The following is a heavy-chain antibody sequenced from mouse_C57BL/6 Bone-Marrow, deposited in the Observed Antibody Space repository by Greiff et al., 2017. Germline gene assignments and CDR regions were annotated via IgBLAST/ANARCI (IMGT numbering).Heavy chain of an antibody. CDR3: TRRAICHYAMDY. V-gene: IGHV5-9-1*02. J-gene: IGHJ4*01. CDR1: GFTFSSYA. CDR2: ISSGGDYI. Sequence: EVQLVESGEGLVKPGGSLKLSCAASGFTFSSYAMSWVRQTPEKRLEWVAYISSGGDYIYYADTVKGRFTISRDTARNTLYLQMSSLKSEDTAMYYCTRRAICHYAMDYWGQGTSVTVSS.